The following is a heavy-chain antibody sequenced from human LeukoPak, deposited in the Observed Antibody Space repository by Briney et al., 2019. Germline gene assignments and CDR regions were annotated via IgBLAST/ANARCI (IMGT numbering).Heavy chain of an antibody. CDR2: IYYSGST. J-gene: IGHJ6*02. CDR3: ARENTDFWSGYDPRYYGMDV. Sequence: SETLSLTCTVSGGSISSYYWSWIRQPPGKGLEWIGYIYYSGSTNYNPSLKSRVTISVDTSKNQFSLKLSSVTAADTAVYYCARENTDFWSGYDPRYYGMDVWGQGTTVTVSS. D-gene: IGHD3-3*01. CDR1: GGSISSYY. V-gene: IGHV4-59*01.